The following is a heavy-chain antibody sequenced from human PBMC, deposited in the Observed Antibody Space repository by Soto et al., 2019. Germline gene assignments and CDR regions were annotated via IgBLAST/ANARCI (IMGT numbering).Heavy chain of an antibody. J-gene: IGHJ4*02. V-gene: IGHV3-49*04. CDR1: GFTFGDYA. D-gene: IGHD6-19*01. CDR2: IRSKAYGGTT. Sequence: GGSLRLSCTASGFTFGDYAMSWVRQAPGKGLEWVGFIRSKAYGGTTEYAASVKGRFTISRDDSKSIAYLQMNSLKTEDTAVYYCTRAPYSGWYYFDYWGQGTLVTVSS. CDR3: TRAPYSGWYYFDY.